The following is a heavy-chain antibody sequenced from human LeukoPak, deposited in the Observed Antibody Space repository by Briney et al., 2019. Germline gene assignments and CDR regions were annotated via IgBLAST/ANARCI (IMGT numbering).Heavy chain of an antibody. CDR1: VYTFTGYY. V-gene: IGHV1-2*02. CDR3: SMAQWVDAFDI. J-gene: IGHJ3*02. D-gene: IGHD6-19*01. CDR2: SNPNSGGT. Sequence: GASVTVSFKASVYTFTGYYMHWVRQAPGQGLERMGWSNPNSGGTNYAQKFQGRVTMTRDTSISTDYMELSRPRSDDTAVYYCSMAQWVDAFDIWGQGTMVAVSS.